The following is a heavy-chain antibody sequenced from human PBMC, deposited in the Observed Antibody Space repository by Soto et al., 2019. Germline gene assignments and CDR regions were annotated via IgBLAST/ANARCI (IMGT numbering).Heavy chain of an antibody. CDR1: GFTFSDYY. V-gene: IGHV3-11*01. CDR2: ISNSGTTR. J-gene: IGHJ4*02. D-gene: IGHD4-17*01. CDR3: ARAREPYFSLRPVDY. Sequence: QVQLVESGGGLVEPGGSLRLSSVASGFTFSDYYMSWIRQAPGKGLEYVTYISNSGTTRYYADSGTGRFTISRDNANNSLFLQLNSLRVEDTAMYYCARAREPYFSLRPVDYWGQGTLVTVSS.